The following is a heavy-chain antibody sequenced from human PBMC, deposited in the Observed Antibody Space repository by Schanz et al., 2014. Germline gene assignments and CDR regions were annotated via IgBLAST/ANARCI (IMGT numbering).Heavy chain of an antibody. J-gene: IGHJ6*02. Sequence: VQLLESGGALVRPGGSLRLSCAASGFTFTGYVMTWVRQAPGKGLEWVSGLSASGGHTYYADSVKGRFTISRDNSKNSLYLQMNSLRTEDTALYYCARPLGPNYYYYGLDVWGQGTTVTVSS. CDR3: ARPLGPNYYYYGLDV. CDR2: LSASGGHT. CDR1: GFTFTGYV. V-gene: IGHV3-23*01.